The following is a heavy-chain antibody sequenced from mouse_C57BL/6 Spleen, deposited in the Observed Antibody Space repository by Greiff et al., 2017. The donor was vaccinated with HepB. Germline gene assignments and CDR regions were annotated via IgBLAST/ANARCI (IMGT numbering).Heavy chain of an antibody. Sequence: QVQLQQPGAELVKPGASVKLSCKASGYTFTSYWMHWVKQRPGRGLEWIGRIDPNSGGTKYNEKFKSKATLTVDKPSSTAYMQLSSLTSEDSAVYYCASEDGSSYWYFDVWGTGTTVTVSS. CDR1: GYTFTSYW. V-gene: IGHV1-72*01. D-gene: IGHD1-1*01. J-gene: IGHJ1*03. CDR3: ASEDGSSYWYFDV. CDR2: IDPNSGGT.